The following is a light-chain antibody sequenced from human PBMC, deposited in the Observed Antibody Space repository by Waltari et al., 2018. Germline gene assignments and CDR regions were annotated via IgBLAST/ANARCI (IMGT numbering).Light chain of an antibody. Sequence: AIRMTQSPSSLSASTGDRVTITCRASQSVSTYLAWYQQKPGKAPKLLIYAASTLQRGVPSSFSGSGSGTDFTLSISCLQSEDFATYYCQQYYDYLRTFGQGTKVEIK. CDR3: QQYYDYLRT. CDR1: QSVSTY. J-gene: IGKJ1*01. CDR2: AAS. V-gene: IGKV1-8*01.